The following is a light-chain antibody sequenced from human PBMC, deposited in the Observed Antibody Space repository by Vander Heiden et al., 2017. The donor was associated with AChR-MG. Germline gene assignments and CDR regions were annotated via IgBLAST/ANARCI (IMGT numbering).Light chain of an antibody. V-gene: IGLV2-14*03. CDR2: DVS. J-gene: IGLJ3*02. Sequence: QSALPQPASVSGSPGQSITISCTGTSSDVGGYTHVSWYQQHPGKDRKRMSYDVSNRPSGVSNRFSGSKSGNTASLTISGLQAEDEAEDYCSSYTSRSTPWVFGGGTKLTV. CDR1: SSDVGGYTH. CDR3: SSYTSRSTPWV.